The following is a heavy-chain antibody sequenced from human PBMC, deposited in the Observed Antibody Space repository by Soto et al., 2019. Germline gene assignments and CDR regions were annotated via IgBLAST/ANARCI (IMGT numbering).Heavy chain of an antibody. Sequence: QGQLAESGGGAVQPGRSLRLSCAASGFTFSTYGLHWVRQAPGKGLEWVALLTSDGSYRFSADSVKGRFTISRDNSNNILYLQMNSLRTEDTAIYYCAKGGSFDIWGQGTMVTVSS. CDR1: GFTFSTYG. V-gene: IGHV3-30*18. CDR3: AKGGSFDI. J-gene: IGHJ3*02. D-gene: IGHD3-16*01. CDR2: LTSDGSYR.